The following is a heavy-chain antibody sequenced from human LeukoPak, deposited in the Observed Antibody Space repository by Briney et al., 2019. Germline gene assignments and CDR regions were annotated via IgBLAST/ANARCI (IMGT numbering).Heavy chain of an antibody. CDR1: GDFIRSYW. CDR3: AIQGYTASYYFLDF. Sequence: KASETLSLTCDVSGDFIRSYWWGWVRQPAGKGLEWIGRIFATGSHKFHPSLKSRLTMSMDTSTNQLPLKLSLKRTSVTAAATAVYFCAIQGYTASYYFLDFWSQGTLVTVSP. D-gene: IGHD1-26*01. V-gene: IGHV4-4*07. CDR2: IFATGSH. J-gene: IGHJ4*02.